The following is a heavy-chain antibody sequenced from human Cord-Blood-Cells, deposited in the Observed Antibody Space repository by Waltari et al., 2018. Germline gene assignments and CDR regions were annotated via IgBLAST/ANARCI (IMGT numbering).Heavy chain of an antibody. CDR2: FDPEDGET. V-gene: IGHV1-24*01. D-gene: IGHD5-12*01. CDR3: ATELGGYDFYYYGMDV. J-gene: IGHJ6*02. Sequence: QVQLVQSGAEVKKPGASVKVSCKVSGYTLTELSMPWVRQAPGKGLEWRGGFDPEDGETIYAQKFQGRVTMTEDTSTDTAYMEVSSLRSEDTAVYYCATELGGYDFYYYGMDVWGQGTTVTVSS. CDR1: GYTLTELS.